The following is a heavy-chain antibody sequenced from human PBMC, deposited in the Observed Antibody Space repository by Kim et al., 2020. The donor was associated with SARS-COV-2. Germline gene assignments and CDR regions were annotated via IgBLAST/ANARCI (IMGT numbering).Heavy chain of an antibody. CDR2: IYYSGST. CDR1: GGSISSGGSY. V-gene: IGHV4-31*03. J-gene: IGHJ4*02. CDR3: AREIAWVPKYYFDY. D-gene: IGHD3-10*01. Sequence: SETLSLTCTVSGGSISSGGSYWTWIRQHPGKGLEWIGYIYYSGSTYYNPSLKSRVTISLDTSKKQFSLRLSSVTAADTAVYYCAREIAWVPKYYFDYWGQGTLVTVSS.